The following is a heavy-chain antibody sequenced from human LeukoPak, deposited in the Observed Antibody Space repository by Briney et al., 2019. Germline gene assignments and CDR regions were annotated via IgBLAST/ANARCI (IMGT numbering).Heavy chain of an antibody. CDR3: ARGTYPEYFQH. Sequence: SETLSLTCTVSGGSISSYYWSWIRQPPVKGLEWIGYIYYSGSTNYNPSLKSRVTISVDTSKNQFSLKLSSVTAADTAVYYCARGTYPEYFQHWGQGTLVTVSS. V-gene: IGHV4-59*01. D-gene: IGHD2-8*01. CDR1: GGSISSYY. CDR2: IYYSGST. J-gene: IGHJ1*01.